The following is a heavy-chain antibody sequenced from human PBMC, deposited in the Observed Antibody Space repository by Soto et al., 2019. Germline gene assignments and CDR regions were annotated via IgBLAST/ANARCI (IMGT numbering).Heavy chain of an antibody. CDR3: AKDANGYKYGSYFDD. CDR2: INYSGSV. V-gene: IGHV4-34*01. J-gene: IGHJ4*02. D-gene: IGHD5-18*01. Sequence: QVQLHQWGAGVLEPSETLSLTCAVSGGSFNGYYWSWIRQPPGKGLEWIGEINYSGSVSYNPSLKSRFSISVDRSKNQFSLRLSSVTASDTALYYCAKDANGYKYGSYFDDWGQGTLVTVSS. CDR1: GGSFNGYY.